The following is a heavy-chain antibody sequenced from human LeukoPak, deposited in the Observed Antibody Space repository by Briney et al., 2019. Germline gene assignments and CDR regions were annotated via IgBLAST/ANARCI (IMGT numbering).Heavy chain of an antibody. CDR1: GGSLNTESYY. Sequence: SETLSLTCTVSGGSLNTESYYWGWIRQPPGKGLEWIGTVYYTGSTYYNPSLKSRVTISVDTSANLFSLNLRSATVADTAVYYCARHPNSWFDPWGQGTLVTVSS. V-gene: IGHV4-39*01. J-gene: IGHJ5*02. CDR3: ARHPNSWFDP. CDR2: VYYTGST. D-gene: IGHD2/OR15-2a*01.